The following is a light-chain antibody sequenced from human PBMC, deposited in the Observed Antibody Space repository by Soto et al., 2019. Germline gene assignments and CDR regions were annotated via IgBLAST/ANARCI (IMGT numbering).Light chain of an antibody. CDR3: QHYNSYSEA. CDR2: KAS. V-gene: IGKV1-5*03. CDR1: QTISSW. J-gene: IGKJ1*01. Sequence: DLPLPQSPSTLSGSVGASVTIPCRASQTISSWLAWYQQTPGKAPKLLIYKASTLKSGVPSRFSGSGSGTEFTLTISSLQPDDFATYYCQHYNSYSEAFGQGTKVELK.